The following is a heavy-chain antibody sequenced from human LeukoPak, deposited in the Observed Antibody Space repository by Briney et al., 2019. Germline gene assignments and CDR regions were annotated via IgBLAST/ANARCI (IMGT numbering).Heavy chain of an antibody. CDR3: ARGWDIVVVPAGAFDI. CDR2: INPNSGGT. J-gene: IGHJ3*02. D-gene: IGHD2-2*01. Sequence: ASVKVSCKASGYTFTGYYMHWVRQAPGQGLEWMGWINPNSGGTNYAQKFQGRVTMIRDTSISTAYMELSRLRSDDTAVYYCARGWDIVVVPAGAFDIWGQGTMVTVSS. CDR1: GYTFTGYY. V-gene: IGHV1-2*02.